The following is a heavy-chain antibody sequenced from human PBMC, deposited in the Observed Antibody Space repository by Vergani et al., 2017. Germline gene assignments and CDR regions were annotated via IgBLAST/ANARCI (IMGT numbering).Heavy chain of an antibody. J-gene: IGHJ4*02. Sequence: QVQLQESGPGLVKPSETLSLTCAVSGYSISSGYYWGWIRQPPGKGLEWIGSIYHSGSTYYNPSLKSRVTISVDTSKNQFSLKLSSVTAADTAVYYCAGGGYRYGSYYWGQGTLVTVSS. CDR2: IYHSGST. CDR1: GYSISSGYY. V-gene: IGHV4-38-2*01. D-gene: IGHD5-18*01. CDR3: AGGGYRYGSYY.